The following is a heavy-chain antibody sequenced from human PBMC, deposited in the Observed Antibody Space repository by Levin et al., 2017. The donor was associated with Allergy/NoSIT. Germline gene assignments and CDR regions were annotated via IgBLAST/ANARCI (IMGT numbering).Heavy chain of an antibody. Sequence: GESLKISCAASGFTFSSYGMHWVRQAPGKGLEWVAVIWYDGSNKYYADSVKGRFTISRDNSKNTLYLQMNSLRAEDTAVYYCAREYYYDSSGYYGRAFDIWGQGTMVTVSS. CDR3: AREYYYDSSGYYGRAFDI. CDR2: IWYDGSNK. V-gene: IGHV3-33*01. J-gene: IGHJ3*02. D-gene: IGHD3-22*01. CDR1: GFTFSSYG.